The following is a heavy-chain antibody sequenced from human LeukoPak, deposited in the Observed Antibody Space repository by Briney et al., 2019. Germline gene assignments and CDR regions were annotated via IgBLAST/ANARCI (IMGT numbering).Heavy chain of an antibody. CDR2: IYYSGST. V-gene: IGHV4-39*07. J-gene: IGHJ4*02. D-gene: IGHD1-26*01. CDR3: AREDGALLDY. CDR1: GGSISSSSYY. Sequence: PSETLSLTCTVSGGSISSSSYYWGWIRQPPGKGLEWIGSIYYSGSTYYNPSLKSRVTISVDTSKNQFSLKLSSVTAADTAVYYCAREDGALLDYWGQGTLVTVSS.